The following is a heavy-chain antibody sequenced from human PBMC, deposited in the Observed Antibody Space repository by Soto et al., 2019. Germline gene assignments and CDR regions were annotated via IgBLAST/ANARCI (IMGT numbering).Heavy chain of an antibody. CDR2: IYHSGTT. CDR1: GGSISTGDYY. J-gene: IGHJ2*01. V-gene: IGHV4-30-4*01. Sequence: QVQLQESGPGLVKPSQTLSLTCTVSGGSISTGDYYWSWIRQPPGKGLEWIGYIYHSGTTYYNAYLKSRFTVSPDTSNNQFSLKLSSVTAADTAVYYCARRTYYYDTSDYGKYWYFDLWGRGALVAVSS. CDR3: ARRTYYYDTSDYGKYWYFDL. D-gene: IGHD3-22*01.